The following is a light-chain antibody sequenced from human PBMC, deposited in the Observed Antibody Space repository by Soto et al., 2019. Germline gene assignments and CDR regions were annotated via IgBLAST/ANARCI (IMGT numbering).Light chain of an antibody. V-gene: IGLV2-14*01. CDR3: SSYASTGTLYV. Sequence: QSVLTQPASVSGSPGQSITISCTGTSSDVGGYDYVSWYQQHPGKAPKLMIYEVSNRPSGVSNRFSGSKSGNTASLTISGLQAEDEGHYYCSSYASTGTLYVFGTGTKVTV. J-gene: IGLJ1*01. CDR1: SSDVGGYDY. CDR2: EVS.